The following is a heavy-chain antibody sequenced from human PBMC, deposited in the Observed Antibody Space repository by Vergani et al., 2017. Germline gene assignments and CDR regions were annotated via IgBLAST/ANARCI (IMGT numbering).Heavy chain of an antibody. J-gene: IGHJ4*02. V-gene: IGHV3-9*01. D-gene: IGHD3-9*01. CDR2: ISWNSGSI. CDR1: GFTFDDYA. Sequence: VQLVESGGGVVQPGRSLRLSCAASGFTFDDYAMHWVRQAPGKGLEWVSGISWNSGSIGYADSVKGRFTISRDNAKNSLYLQMNSLRAEDTALYYCAKASDILTGYYDYWGQGTLVTVSS. CDR3: AKASDILTGYYDY.